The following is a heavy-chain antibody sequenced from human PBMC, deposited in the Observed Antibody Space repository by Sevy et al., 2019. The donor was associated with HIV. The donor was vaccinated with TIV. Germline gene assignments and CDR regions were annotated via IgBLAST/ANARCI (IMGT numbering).Heavy chain of an antibody. CDR2: IYPGDAVT. Sequence: GESLKISCEGSGYTFSNYGIGWVRQVPGKGLEWMWVIYPGDAVTRYSPSFQGQVTMSTDKSTSTAYLQWSSLKPSDTATYYCARSPIVVVHAAEYYFDYWGQGTLVTVSS. CDR1: GYTFSNYG. CDR3: ARSPIVVVHAAEYYFDY. J-gene: IGHJ4*02. V-gene: IGHV5-51*01. D-gene: IGHD2-2*01.